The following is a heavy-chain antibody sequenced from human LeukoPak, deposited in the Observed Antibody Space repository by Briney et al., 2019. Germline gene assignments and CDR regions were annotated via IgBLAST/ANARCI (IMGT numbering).Heavy chain of an antibody. CDR1: GGSISSYY. CDR2: IYYSGST. V-gene: IGHV4-59*12. D-gene: IGHD5-12*01. CDR3: ARDDYSSPFDY. J-gene: IGHJ4*02. Sequence: SETLSLTCTVSGGSISSYYWSWIRQPPGKGLEWIGYIYYSGSTNYNPSLKSRVTMSVDTSKNQFSLKLSSVTAADTAVYYCARDDYSSPFDYWGQGTLVTVSS.